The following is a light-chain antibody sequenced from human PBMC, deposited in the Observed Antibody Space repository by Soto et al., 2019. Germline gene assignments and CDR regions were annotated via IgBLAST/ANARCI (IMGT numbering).Light chain of an antibody. Sequence: QSVLTQPPSASTTPGQRVTISCSGSSSNIGSNTVNWYQQLPGTAPKLLIYNNNQRPSGVPDRISGSKSATSASLAISGLQSEDEADYYCAAWDDILNGVLFGGGTKLTVL. V-gene: IGLV1-44*01. J-gene: IGLJ2*01. CDR1: SSNIGSNT. CDR2: NNN. CDR3: AAWDDILNGVL.